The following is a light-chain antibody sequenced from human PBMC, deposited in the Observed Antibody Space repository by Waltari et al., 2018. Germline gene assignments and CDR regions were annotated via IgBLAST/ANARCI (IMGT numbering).Light chain of an antibody. Sequence: DIVVTQSPDSVAVSVGERATIDCKSSQSVLYNSNNMNYLAWYQQKPGQPPRLLIYWASTRESGVPDRFRGSGSGTEFTLTINTLQAEDMAVYYCQQYYSTPPAFGQGTRVEI. CDR2: WAS. V-gene: IGKV4-1*01. CDR1: QSVLYNSNNMNY. CDR3: QQYYSTPPA. J-gene: IGKJ1*01.